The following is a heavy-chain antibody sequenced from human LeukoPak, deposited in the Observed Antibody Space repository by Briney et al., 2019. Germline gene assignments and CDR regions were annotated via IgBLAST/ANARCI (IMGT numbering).Heavy chain of an antibody. CDR3: ARADLAAAGTYYMDV. CDR2: TSSSGSTI. J-gene: IGHJ6*03. V-gene: IGHV3-11*04. D-gene: IGHD6-13*01. CDR1: GFTFSDYY. Sequence: GGSLRLSCAASGFTFSDYYMSWIRQAPGKGLEWVSYTSSSGSTIYYADSVKGRFTISRDNAKNSLYLQMNSLRAEDTAVYYCARADLAAAGTYYMDVWGKGTTVTVSS.